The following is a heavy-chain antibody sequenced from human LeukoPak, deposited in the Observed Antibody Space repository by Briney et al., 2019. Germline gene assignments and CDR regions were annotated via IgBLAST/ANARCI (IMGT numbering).Heavy chain of an antibody. CDR2: INHSGST. CDR1: GGSFSGYY. CDR3: AGAAAFDY. Sequence: SETLSLTCAVYGGSFSGYYWSWIRQPPGKGLEWIGEINHSGSTNYNPSLKSRVTISVDTSKNQFSLKLSSVTAADTAVYYCAGAAAFDYWGQGTPVTVSS. V-gene: IGHV4-34*01. J-gene: IGHJ4*02. D-gene: IGHD6-13*01.